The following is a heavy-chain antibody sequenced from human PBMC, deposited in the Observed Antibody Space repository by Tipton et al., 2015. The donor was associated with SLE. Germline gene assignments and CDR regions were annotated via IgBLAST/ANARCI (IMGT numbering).Heavy chain of an antibody. J-gene: IGHJ4*02. CDR2: IYYSGST. CDR3: AREEGYGQGY. Sequence: TLSLTCTVSGGSISSSSYYWGWIRQPPGKGLEWIGSIYYSGSTYYNPSLKSRVTISVDRSKNQFSLRLSSVTAADTAVYYCAREEGYGQGYWGQGTLVTVSS. D-gene: IGHD5-18*01. V-gene: IGHV4-39*07. CDR1: GGSISSSSYY.